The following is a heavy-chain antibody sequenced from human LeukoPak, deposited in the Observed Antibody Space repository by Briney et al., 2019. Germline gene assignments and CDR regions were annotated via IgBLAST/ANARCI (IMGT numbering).Heavy chain of an antibody. V-gene: IGHV1-69*13. CDR3: ASIFGVVISGYPEDYI. CDR1: GGTFSSYA. CDR2: IIPIFGTA. D-gene: IGHD3-3*01. J-gene: IGHJ3*02. Sequence: ASVKVSCKASGGTFSSYAISWVRQAPGQGLEWMGGIIPIFGTANYAQKFQGRVTITADESTSTAYMELSSLRSEDTAVYYCASIFGVVISGYPEDYIWGQGTMVTVSS.